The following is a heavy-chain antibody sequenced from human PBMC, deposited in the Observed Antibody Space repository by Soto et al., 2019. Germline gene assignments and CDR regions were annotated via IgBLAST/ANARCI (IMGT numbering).Heavy chain of an antibody. CDR1: VGSFTSGGYY. J-gene: IGHJ4*02. CDR3: AREIRGPTYGFDS. V-gene: IGHV4-31*03. Sequence: TLSLTCTVSVGSFTSGGYYCSWIRQRPWKGLEWIGYISYSGDTNYNPSLQSRVTISADASRSHFSLKLSSVSAADTAVYYCAREIRGPTYGFDSWGQASLVTVSS. D-gene: IGHD3-10*01. CDR2: ISYSGDT.